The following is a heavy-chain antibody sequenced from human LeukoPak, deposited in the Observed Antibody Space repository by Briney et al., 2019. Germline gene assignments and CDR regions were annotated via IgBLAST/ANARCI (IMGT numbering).Heavy chain of an antibody. CDR2: IDRPAKSYAT. J-gene: IGHJ5*02. CDR3: TRDRGTYNWLDP. V-gene: IGHV3-73*01. D-gene: IGHD1-26*01. CDR1: GFTLSDSA. Sequence: GGSLRLSCAASGFTLSDSAIHWVRQASGKGLEWVGLIDRPAKSYATAYGASVGGRFTISRDDSKNTAYLQMDSLKTEDTALYYCTRDRGTYNWLDPWGQGALVTVSS.